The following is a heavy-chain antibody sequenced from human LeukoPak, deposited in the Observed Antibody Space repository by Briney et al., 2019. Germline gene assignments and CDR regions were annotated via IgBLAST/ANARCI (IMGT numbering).Heavy chain of an antibody. Sequence: SETLSLTCTVSGDSITGYYWSWIRQPPGKGLEWIGCIYYSGSTYYNPSLKSRVTISVDTSKNQFSLKPSSVTAADTAVYYCARXXRXYGSGDWGQGTLVTVSS. CDR1: GDSITGYY. V-gene: IGHV4-30-4*01. CDR3: ARXXRXYGSGD. CDR2: IYYSGST. J-gene: IGHJ4*02. D-gene: IGHD3-10*01.